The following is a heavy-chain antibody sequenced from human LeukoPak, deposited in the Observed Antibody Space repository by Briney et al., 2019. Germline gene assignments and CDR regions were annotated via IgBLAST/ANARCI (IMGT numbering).Heavy chain of an antibody. V-gene: IGHV3-9*03. CDR3: AKGGCTNGVCHNYFDY. CDR1: GFTFDDYA. J-gene: IGHJ4*02. Sequence: GGSLRLSCAASGFTFDDYAMHWVRQAPGKDLEWVSGISWNSGSIGYADSVKGRFTISRDNAKNSLYLQMNSLRAEDMALYYCAKGGCTNGVCHNYFDYWGQGTLVTVSS. CDR2: ISWNSGSI. D-gene: IGHD2-8*01.